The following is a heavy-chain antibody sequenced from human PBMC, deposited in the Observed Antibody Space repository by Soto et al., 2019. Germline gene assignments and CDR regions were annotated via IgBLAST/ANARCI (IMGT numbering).Heavy chain of an antibody. J-gene: IGHJ6*02. V-gene: IGHV4-59*01. CDR3: ARRYPKLRFLEWSNYGLEV. D-gene: IGHD3-3*01. CDR2: TYYSGST. CDR1: GGSISSYY. Sequence: PSETLSLTCTVSGGSISSYYWSCLRQPPGKGLERIGYTYYSGSTNYNPSLKSRVTISVDTSKNQFSLELSSVTAADTAVYYCARRYPKLRFLEWSNYGLEVWGQGTTLTVSS.